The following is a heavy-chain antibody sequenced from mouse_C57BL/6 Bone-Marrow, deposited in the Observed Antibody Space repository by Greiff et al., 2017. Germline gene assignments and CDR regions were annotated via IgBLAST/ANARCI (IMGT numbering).Heavy chain of an antibody. CDR3: TRGLGTYYSFCYAMDY. Sequence: QVQLQQSGAELVRPGASVTLSCKASGYTFTDYEMHWVKQTPVHGLEWIGAIDPETGGTAYNQKFKGKAILTADKSSSTAYMELRSLTSEDSAVYYCTRGLGTYYSFCYAMDYWGQGTSVTVSS. J-gene: IGHJ4*01. CDR1: GYTFTDYE. CDR2: IDPETGGT. V-gene: IGHV1-15*01. D-gene: IGHD2-12*01.